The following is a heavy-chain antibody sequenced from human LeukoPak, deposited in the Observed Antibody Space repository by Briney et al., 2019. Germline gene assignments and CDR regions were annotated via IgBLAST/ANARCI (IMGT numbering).Heavy chain of an antibody. V-gene: IGHV4-39*06. D-gene: IGHD1-26*01. Sequence: SETLSLTCAVSGASVSGSNYSWGWIRQPPGKGLEWIGNIYSSGSTYYNASLQSRVTISIDTSKNQFPLRLNSVTAADTAMYYCAKSGGYGLIDYWGQGTRVTVSS. CDR1: GASVSGSNYS. J-gene: IGHJ4*02. CDR2: IYSSGST. CDR3: AKSGGYGLIDY.